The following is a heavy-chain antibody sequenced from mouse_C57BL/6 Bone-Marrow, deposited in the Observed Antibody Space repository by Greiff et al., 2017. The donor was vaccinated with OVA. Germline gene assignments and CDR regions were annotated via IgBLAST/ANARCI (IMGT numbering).Heavy chain of an antibody. D-gene: IGHD2-1*01. CDR2: IHPYSGST. CDR1: GYTFTSYW. V-gene: IGHV1-64*01. Sequence: VQLQQPGAELVKPGASVKLSCKASGYTFTSYWMHWVKQRPGQGLEWIGMIHPYSGSTNYNQKFKSKATLTVDKSSSTAYMQLSSLTSEDSAVYYCATGNPAWFAYWGQGTLVTVSA. J-gene: IGHJ3*01. CDR3: ATGNPAWFAY.